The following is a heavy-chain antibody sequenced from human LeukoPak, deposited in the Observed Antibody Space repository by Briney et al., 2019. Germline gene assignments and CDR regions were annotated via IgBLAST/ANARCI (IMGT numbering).Heavy chain of an antibody. V-gene: IGHV3-66*01. CDR2: IYSSGNT. Sequence: GGSLRLSCVVSGFTFSNYSMNWVRQAPGKGLEWVSVIYSSGNTYYTDSVKGRFTISRDKSKNTLSLQMNSLRAEDTAVYYCAKDRYYGSGRFYYYMDVWGKGTTVTISS. D-gene: IGHD3-10*01. J-gene: IGHJ6*03. CDR1: GFTFSNYS. CDR3: AKDRYYGSGRFYYYMDV.